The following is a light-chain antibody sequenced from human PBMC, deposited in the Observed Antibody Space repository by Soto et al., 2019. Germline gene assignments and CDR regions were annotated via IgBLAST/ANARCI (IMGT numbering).Light chain of an antibody. CDR2: DAS. CDR1: QGVRDD. Sequence: AIQMTQSPSSLYASVGDRVNITCRASQGVRDDLAWYQQKPGKAPKLLIYDASSLESGVPSRFSGSGSGTEFTLTISSLQPDDFATYYCQQYNSYSITFGQGTRLEI. V-gene: IGKV1-13*02. CDR3: QQYNSYSIT. J-gene: IGKJ5*01.